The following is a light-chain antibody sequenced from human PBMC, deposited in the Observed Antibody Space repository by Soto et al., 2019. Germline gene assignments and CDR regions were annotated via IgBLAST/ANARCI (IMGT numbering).Light chain of an antibody. J-gene: IGLJ1*01. CDR1: RSDIGSNF. Sequence: QYVRSQPPSATGPPGQTVIISCFGSRSDIGSNFVNWYQHLPGTAPKLLIYNSNQRPSGVPDRFSGSKSGTSASLAISGLQSEDEADYYCAAWDDSLTGPVFGTGTKVTVL. V-gene: IGLV1-44*01. CDR2: NSN. CDR3: AAWDDSLTGPV.